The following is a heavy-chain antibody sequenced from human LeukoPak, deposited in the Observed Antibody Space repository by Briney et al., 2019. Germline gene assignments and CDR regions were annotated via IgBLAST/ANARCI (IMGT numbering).Heavy chain of an antibody. Sequence: GGSLRLSCAASGFTFSSYGMHWVRQAPGKGLEWVAVISYDGSNKYYADSVKGRFTISRDNSKNTLYLQMNSLRAEDTAVYYCAKDGSETYSSFDYWGQGTLVTVSS. CDR3: AKDGSETYSSFDY. D-gene: IGHD6-19*01. CDR1: GFTFSSYG. CDR2: ISYDGSNK. J-gene: IGHJ4*02. V-gene: IGHV3-30*18.